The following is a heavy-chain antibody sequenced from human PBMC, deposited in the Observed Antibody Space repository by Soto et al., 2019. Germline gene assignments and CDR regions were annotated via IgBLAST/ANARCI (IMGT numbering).Heavy chain of an antibody. CDR2: IYYSGST. Sequence: SSETLSLTCTVSGGSISSSSYYWGWIRQPPGKGLEWIGSIYYSGSTYYNPSLKSRVTISVDRSKNQFSLKLSSVTAADTAVYYCARGTPFGRWGQGTLVTVSS. CDR1: GGSISSSSYY. V-gene: IGHV4-39*07. CDR3: ARGTPFGR. J-gene: IGHJ4*02. D-gene: IGHD3-3*01.